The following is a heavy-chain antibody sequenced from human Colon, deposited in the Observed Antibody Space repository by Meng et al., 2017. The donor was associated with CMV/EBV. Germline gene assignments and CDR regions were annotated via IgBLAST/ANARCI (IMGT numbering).Heavy chain of an antibody. V-gene: IGHV3-30*18. CDR1: GFTFDNFD. CDR2: ISYDGSRT. CDR3: AKDRVGGGATTFDS. Sequence: ASGFTFDNFDMHWVRHAPGRGLEWVSLISYDGSRTYYIDSVKGRFTISRDNSKNTLYLQMNSLIPEDTAFYYCAKDRVGGGATTFDSWGQGTLVTVSS. J-gene: IGHJ4*02. D-gene: IGHD3-16*01.